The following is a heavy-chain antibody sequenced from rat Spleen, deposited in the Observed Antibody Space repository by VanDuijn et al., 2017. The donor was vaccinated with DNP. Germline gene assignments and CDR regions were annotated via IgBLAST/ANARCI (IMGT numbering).Heavy chain of an antibody. CDR3: ATGRFDY. CDR2: ISSTADNT. Sequence: EVQLVESGGGPVQPGRSLKLSCVASGFIFSNYWMTWIRQAPGKGLEWVASISSTADNTYYSDSVKGRFTISRDNAKSTLYRQMDSLRSEDTATYYCATGRFDYWGQGVMVTVSS. V-gene: IGHV5-31*01. J-gene: IGHJ2*01. CDR1: GFIFSNYW.